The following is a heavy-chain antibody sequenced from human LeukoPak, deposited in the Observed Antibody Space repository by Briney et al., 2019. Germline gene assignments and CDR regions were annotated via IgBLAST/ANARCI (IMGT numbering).Heavy chain of an antibody. CDR2: ISSTGTT. V-gene: IGHV4-4*07. CDR1: RDSISGKY. J-gene: IGHJ5*02. Sequence: KPSQTLSLTCTVSRDSISGKYWSWIRRPAGGGLEWLGRISSTGTTDYSPSLKGRATMSLDTSKNQFSLSLTSVTAADTAVYYCARLDILVPRAVEWFDPWGQGTLVIVSS. D-gene: IGHD3-9*01. CDR3: ARLDILVPRAVEWFDP.